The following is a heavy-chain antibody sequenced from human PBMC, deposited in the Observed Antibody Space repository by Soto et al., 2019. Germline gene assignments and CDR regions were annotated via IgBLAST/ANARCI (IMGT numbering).Heavy chain of an antibody. CDR2: IYYSGST. J-gene: IGHJ1*01. V-gene: IGHV4-61*01. CDR3: AGRDGYNFAEYFQH. Sequence: QVQLQESGPGLVKPSETLSLTCTVSGGSVSSGSYYWSWIRQPPGKGLEWIGYIYYSGSTNYNPSLKSRVTISVYTSKNQFSLKLSSVTAADTAVYYCAGRDGYNFAEYFQHWGQGTLVTVSS. D-gene: IGHD5-12*01. CDR1: GGSVSSGSYY.